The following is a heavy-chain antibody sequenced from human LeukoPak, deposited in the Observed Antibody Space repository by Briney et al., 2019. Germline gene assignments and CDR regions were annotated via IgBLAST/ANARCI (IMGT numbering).Heavy chain of an antibody. CDR1: GFTFNNAW. CDR2: IKSKTDGGTA. Sequence: GSLRLSCAASGFTFNNAWMIWVRQAPGKGLEWVGRIKSKTDGGTADYAAPVKDRFTISRDDSKNTLYLQMNSLKTEDTAVYYCTRDRRDSSGWYGGFDYWGQGTPVTVSS. V-gene: IGHV3-15*07. J-gene: IGHJ4*02. D-gene: IGHD6-19*01. CDR3: TRDRRDSSGWYGGFDY.